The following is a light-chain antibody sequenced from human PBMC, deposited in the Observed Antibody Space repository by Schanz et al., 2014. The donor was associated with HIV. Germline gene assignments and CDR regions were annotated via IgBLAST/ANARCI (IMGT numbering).Light chain of an antibody. CDR3: QQLNGYPLFA. CDR1: QSISSY. J-gene: IGKJ3*01. CDR2: AAS. V-gene: IGKV1-9*01. Sequence: DIQMTQSPSSLSASVGDRVTITCRASQSISSYLNWYQQKPGKAPKLLIYAASSLQSGVPSRFSGSGSGTEFTLTISSLQPEDFATYYCQQLNGYPLFAFGPGTKVDV.